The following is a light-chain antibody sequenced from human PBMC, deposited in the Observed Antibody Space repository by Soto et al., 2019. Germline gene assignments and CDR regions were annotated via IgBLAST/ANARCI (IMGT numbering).Light chain of an antibody. CDR1: QSVSSSY. J-gene: IGKJ2*01. V-gene: IGKV3-20*01. CDR2: GAS. CDR3: QQYGSAPRYT. Sequence: EIVLTQSPGTLSLSPGERATLSCRASQSVSSSYLAWYQQKPGQAPRLLIYGASSRATGIPDRFSGSGSGREVTLTISRLEAEDFAVDYCQQYGSAPRYTFGQGTKLEIK.